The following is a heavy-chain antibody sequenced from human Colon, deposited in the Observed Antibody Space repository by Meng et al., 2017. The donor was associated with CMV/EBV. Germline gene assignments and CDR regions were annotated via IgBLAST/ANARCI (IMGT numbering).Heavy chain of an antibody. V-gene: IGHV4-4*07. D-gene: IGHD5-18*01. CDR1: GGSISSYY. J-gene: IGHJ4*02. Sequence: VQWRESGPGLGKPSETLLLSCTVAGGSISSYYWSWIRQPAGKGLEWIGRIYPSGFPKYKPSLESRVTMSADTSKNQISLKLTSVTAADTAVYYCARAQYTYGYWIFDYWGQGTLVTVSS. CDR2: IYPSGFP. CDR3: ARAQYTYGYWIFDY.